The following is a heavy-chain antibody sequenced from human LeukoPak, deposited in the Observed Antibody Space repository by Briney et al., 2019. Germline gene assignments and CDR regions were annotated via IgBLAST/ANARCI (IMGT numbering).Heavy chain of an antibody. CDR1: GYSFTSYW. CDR2: IYPGDSDT. V-gene: IGHV5-51*01. D-gene: IGHD6-19*01. J-gene: IGHJ4*02. Sequence: GESLKISCKGSGYSFTSYWIGWVRHMPGKGLEWMGIIYPGDSDTRYSPSFQGQVTISADKSISTAYLQWSSLKASDTAMYYCARRRAVAGTNGGQIDYWGQGTLVTVSS. CDR3: ARRRAVAGTNGGQIDY.